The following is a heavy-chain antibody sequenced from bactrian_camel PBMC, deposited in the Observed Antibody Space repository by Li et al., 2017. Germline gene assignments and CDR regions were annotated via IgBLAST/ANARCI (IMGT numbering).Heavy chain of an antibody. Sequence: DVQLVESGGGSVQTGGSLRLSCAASGYTYNRNCMAWFRQAPGKEREGVARIATGSGNTYYTESIQGRFTISRSNDKRTVYLQMNSLKPDDTARYYCAIARDVWWDYWGQGTQVTVS. CDR2: IATGSGNT. CDR1: GYTYNRNC. V-gene: IGHV3S40*01. D-gene: IGHD7*01. J-gene: IGHJ4*01. CDR3: AIARDVWWDY.